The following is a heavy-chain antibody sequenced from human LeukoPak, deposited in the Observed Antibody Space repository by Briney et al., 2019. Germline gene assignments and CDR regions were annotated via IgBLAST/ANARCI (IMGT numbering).Heavy chain of an antibody. CDR1: GGTFISYA. Sequence: SVKVSCKASGGTFISYAISWVRQAPGQGLEWMGGIIPIFGTANYAQKFQGRVTITTDESTSTAYMELSSLRSEDTAVYYCARGRRYGTYYYYYIDVWGKGTTVTVS. CDR3: ARGRRYGTYYYYYIDV. V-gene: IGHV1-69*05. D-gene: IGHD1-14*01. J-gene: IGHJ6*03. CDR2: IIPIFGTA.